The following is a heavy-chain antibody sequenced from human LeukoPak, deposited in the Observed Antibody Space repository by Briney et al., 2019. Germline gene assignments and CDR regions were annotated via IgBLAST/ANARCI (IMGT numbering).Heavy chain of an antibody. J-gene: IGHJ5*02. CDR3: ARRRNTGSNWFDP. CDR1: GYTFTGYY. CDR2: INPNSGGT. D-gene: IGHD2-8*02. Sequence: GASVKVSCKASGYTFTGYYMHWVRQAPGQGLEWMGWINPNSGGTNYAQKFQGRVTMTRNTSISTAYMELSSLRSEDTAVYYCARRRNTGSNWFDPWGQGTLVTVSS. V-gene: IGHV1-2*02.